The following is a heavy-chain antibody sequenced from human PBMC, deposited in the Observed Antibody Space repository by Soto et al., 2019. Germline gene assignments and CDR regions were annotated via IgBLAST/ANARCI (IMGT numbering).Heavy chain of an antibody. J-gene: IGHJ6*02. V-gene: IGHV5-51*01. CDR2: TYPGDSDT. CDR1: GYSFTSYL. D-gene: IGHD6-13*01. CDR3: ARTAAAGKYYYGMDV. Sequence: PGESKKISSKCSGYSFTSYLIVLVRPMPGKGLEWMGITYPGDSDTRYSPSFQGQVTISADKSISTAYLQWSSLKASDTAMYYCARTAAAGKYYYGMDVWGQGTTVTVSS.